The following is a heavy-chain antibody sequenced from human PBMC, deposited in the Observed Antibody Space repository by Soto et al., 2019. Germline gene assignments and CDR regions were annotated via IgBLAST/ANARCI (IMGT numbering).Heavy chain of an antibody. J-gene: IGHJ4*02. CDR2: IWYDGSNK. D-gene: IGHD6-19*01. CDR3: ARDGTSIAVAGYYEY. Sequence: QVQMVESGGGVIQPGRSLRLSGAASGFTFSSYGMHWVRQAPGKGLEWVAVIWYDGSNKYYADSVKGRFTISRDNSKNTLYLQMNSLRAEDTAVYYCARDGTSIAVAGYYEYWGQGTLVTVSS. CDR1: GFTFSSYG. V-gene: IGHV3-33*01.